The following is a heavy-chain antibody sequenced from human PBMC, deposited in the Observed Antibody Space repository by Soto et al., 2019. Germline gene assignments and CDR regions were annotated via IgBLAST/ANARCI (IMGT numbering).Heavy chain of an antibody. CDR3: AGWGPLQVIDY. J-gene: IGHJ4*02. V-gene: IGHV3-30-3*01. CDR2: ISYDGSNK. D-gene: IGHD6-19*01. CDR1: GFTFSSYA. Sequence: QVQLVESGGGVVQPGRSLRLSCAASGFTFSSYAMHWVRQAPGKGLEWVAVISYDGSNKYYADSVKGRFTISRDNSKKTLYLQMNSLRAEDTAVYYCAGWGPLQVIDYWGQGTLVTVSS.